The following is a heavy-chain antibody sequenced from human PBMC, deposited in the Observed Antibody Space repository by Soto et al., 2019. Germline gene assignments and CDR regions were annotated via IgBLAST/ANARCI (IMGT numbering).Heavy chain of an antibody. CDR2: LSPDGGST. CDR3: ARGQTWAHFDY. Sequence: EVQLVESGGGLVQPGGSLRLSWAASGCTFSSYAMHWVRQAPGKGLEYVSALSPDGGSTYYANSVKGRFTISRDTSKSTLYLQMGSLRGEDLAVYYCARGQTWAHFDYWGQGTLVTVSS. J-gene: IGHJ4*02. D-gene: IGHD1-26*01. V-gene: IGHV3-64*01. CDR1: GCTFSSYA.